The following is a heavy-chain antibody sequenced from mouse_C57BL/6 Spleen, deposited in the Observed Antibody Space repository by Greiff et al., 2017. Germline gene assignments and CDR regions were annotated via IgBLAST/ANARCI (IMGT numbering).Heavy chain of an antibody. CDR2: IYPGSGST. D-gene: IGHD2-2*01. CDR1: GYTFTSYW. V-gene: IGHV1-55*01. Sequence: QVQLQQPGAELVKPGASVKMSCKASGYTFTSYWITWVKQRPGQGLEWIGDIYPGSGSTNYNEKFKSKATLTVDTSSSTAYMQLSILTSEDSAVDYCARRGGYGGWFAYWGQGTLVTVSA. J-gene: IGHJ3*01. CDR3: ARRGGYGGWFAY.